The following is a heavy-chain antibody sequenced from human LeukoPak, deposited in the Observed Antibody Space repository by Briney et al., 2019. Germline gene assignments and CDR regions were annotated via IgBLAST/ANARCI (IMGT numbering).Heavy chain of an antibody. CDR2: IRYDGINK. Sequence: GGSLRLSCAASGFIFSSYGMHWVRQAPGKGLEWVAFIRYDGINKYYADSVKGRFTVSRDNSKNTLYLQMNSLRADDTAVYYCAMKAVPRPRLHDAFDFWGQGTVVSVSS. D-gene: IGHD5-24*01. CDR3: AMKAVPRPRLHDAFDF. V-gene: IGHV3-30*02. J-gene: IGHJ3*01. CDR1: GFIFSSYG.